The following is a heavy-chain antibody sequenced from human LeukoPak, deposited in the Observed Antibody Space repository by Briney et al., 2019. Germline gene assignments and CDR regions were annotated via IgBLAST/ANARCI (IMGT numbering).Heavy chain of an antibody. D-gene: IGHD6-19*01. CDR3: AREGTGAVAGTYYFDY. V-gene: IGHV1-69*05. J-gene: IGHJ4*02. Sequence: ASVKVSCKASGGTFISYAISWVRQAPGQGLEWMGGIIPIFGTANYAQKFQGRVTITTDESTSTAYMELSSLRSEDTAVYYCAREGTGAVAGTYYFDYWGQGTLVTVSS. CDR1: GGTFISYA. CDR2: IIPIFGTA.